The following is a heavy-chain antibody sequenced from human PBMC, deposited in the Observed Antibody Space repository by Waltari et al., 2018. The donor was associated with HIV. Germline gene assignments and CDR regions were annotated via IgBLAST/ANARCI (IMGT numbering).Heavy chain of an antibody. CDR3: AKGAFDMVVVSALDS. J-gene: IGHJ5*01. Sequence: EVQLLESGGGLVQPGGSLRLSCAASGFTFSSSALCWVRPAPGKGLHLVSIISGSGSTTYSADSVKGRVTISRDNSENTLYLQINSLRAEDTAVYYCAKGAFDMVVVSALDSWGHGTLVTVSS. D-gene: IGHD2-21*01. V-gene: IGHV3-23*01. CDR2: ISGSGSTT. CDR1: GFTFSSSA.